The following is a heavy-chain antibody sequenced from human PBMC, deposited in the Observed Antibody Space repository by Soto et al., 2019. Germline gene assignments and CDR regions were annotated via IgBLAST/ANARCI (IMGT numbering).Heavy chain of an antibody. CDR3: ARDFFDSSDYTTNWFDP. Sequence: PSETLSLTCAVSGYSISSSNWWGWIRQPPGKGLEWIGNIYYSGTTYYNPSLKSRVTISVDTSKNQFSLKLTSVTAADAALYYCARDFFDSSDYTTNWFDPWGQGTLVTVSS. CDR1: GYSISSSNW. D-gene: IGHD3-22*01. V-gene: IGHV4-28*03. J-gene: IGHJ5*02. CDR2: IYYSGTT.